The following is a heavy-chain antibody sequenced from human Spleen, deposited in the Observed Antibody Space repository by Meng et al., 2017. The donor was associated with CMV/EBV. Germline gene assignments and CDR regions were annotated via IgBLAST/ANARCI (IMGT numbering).Heavy chain of an antibody. CDR1: GGSLSGYY. Sequence: SETLSLTCGIYGGSLSGYYWSWIRQTPGKGLEWIGSIYHSGSTYYNPSLKSRVTISVDTSNNQFSLTLNSVTAADTAVYYCARDLWTMTVTGTDHWYDPWGQGTLVTVSS. D-gene: IGHD1/OR15-1a*01. CDR3: ARDLWTMTVTGTDHWYDP. J-gene: IGHJ5*02. V-gene: IGHV4-34*01. CDR2: IYHSGST.